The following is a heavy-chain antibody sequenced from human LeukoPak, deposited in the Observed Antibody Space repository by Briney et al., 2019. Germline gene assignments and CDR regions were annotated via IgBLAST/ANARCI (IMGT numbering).Heavy chain of an antibody. CDR2: ISSSGSTT. CDR1: GFTFSNYE. CDR3: AKSMDYDILTGYYVFDY. D-gene: IGHD3-9*01. V-gene: IGHV3-48*03. J-gene: IGHJ4*02. Sequence: GGSLRLSCAASGFTFSNYEMNWVRQAPGKGLEWVSYISSSGSTTYYADSVKGRFTISRDNSKNTLYLQMNSLRAEDTAVYYCAKSMDYDILTGYYVFDYWGQGTLVTVSS.